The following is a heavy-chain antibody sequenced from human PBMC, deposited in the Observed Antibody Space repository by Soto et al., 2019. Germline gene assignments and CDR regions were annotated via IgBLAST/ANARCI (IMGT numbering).Heavy chain of an antibody. CDR3: ARHRGMGLFDY. J-gene: IGHJ4*02. CDR1: GGSISSYH. CDR2: IYYSGTT. V-gene: IGHV4-59*08. D-gene: IGHD2-8*01. Sequence: SETLSLTWTVSGGSISSYHWSWIRQAPGKGLEWIGNIYYSGTTNYNPSLKSRVTISIDTSKKQFSLKLSSVTAADTAVYYCARHRGMGLFDYWGQGTLVTVSS.